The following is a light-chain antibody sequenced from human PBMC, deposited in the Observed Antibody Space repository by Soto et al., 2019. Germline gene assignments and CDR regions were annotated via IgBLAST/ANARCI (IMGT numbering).Light chain of an antibody. CDR2: GAS. CDR3: HQYGSSPLT. V-gene: IGKV3-20*01. Sequence: EIVLTQSPGTLSLSPGARATLSCRASQSVSSNYLAWYQQKPGQAPRVLIYGASSRANGIPDRFSGSGSGTDFTLTISRLEPEDFAVYYCHQYGSSPLTFGGGTKVDIK. J-gene: IGKJ4*01. CDR1: QSVSSNY.